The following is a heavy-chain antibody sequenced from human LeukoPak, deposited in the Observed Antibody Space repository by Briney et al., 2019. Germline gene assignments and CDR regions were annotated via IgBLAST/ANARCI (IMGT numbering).Heavy chain of an antibody. Sequence: SETLSLTCAVYGGSFSGYYWSWIPQPPGKGLEWIGEINHSGSTNYNPSLKSRVTISVDTSKNQFSLKLSPVTAADTGVYYCARVTRSFDYWGQGTLVTVSS. V-gene: IGHV4-34*01. J-gene: IGHJ4*02. CDR3: ARVTRSFDY. CDR1: GGSFSGYY. CDR2: INHSGST.